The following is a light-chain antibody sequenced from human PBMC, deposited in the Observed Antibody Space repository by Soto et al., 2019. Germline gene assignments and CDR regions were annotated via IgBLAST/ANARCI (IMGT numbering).Light chain of an antibody. CDR3: QQYNNWPPIT. Sequence: EIGMTQSPATLSVSPGERATLSCRASQSVSSNLAWYQQKPGQAPRLLIYGASTRATGIPTRFSGSGSGTEFTLTISSLPSADFAVYDCQQYNNWPPITFGQGTRLEIK. CDR2: GAS. V-gene: IGKV3-15*01. CDR1: QSVSSN. J-gene: IGKJ5*01.